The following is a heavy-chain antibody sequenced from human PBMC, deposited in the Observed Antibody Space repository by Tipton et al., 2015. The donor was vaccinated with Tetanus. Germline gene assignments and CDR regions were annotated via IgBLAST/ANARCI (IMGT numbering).Heavy chain of an antibody. D-gene: IGHD3-3*01. CDR3: ARANYDFPKKGPFDS. CDR2: VSYSGST. V-gene: IGHV4-61*08. J-gene: IGHJ4*02. Sequence: LRLSCTVSGGSMSSSDYYWDWLRQPPGKGLEWIGYVSYSGSTNSNYSLKSRITISQDTSKNQFYLRLTSVTAADTAVYYCARANYDFPKKGPFDSWGQGSLVIVSS. CDR1: GGSMSSSDYY.